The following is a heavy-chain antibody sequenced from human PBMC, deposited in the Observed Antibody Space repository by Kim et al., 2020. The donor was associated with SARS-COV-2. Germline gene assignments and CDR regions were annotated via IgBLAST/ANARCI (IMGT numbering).Heavy chain of an antibody. D-gene: IGHD1-26*01. Sequence: GGSLRLSCAASGFTFSSYGMHWVRQAPGKGLEWVAVISYDGSNKYYADSVKGRFTISRDNSKNTLYLQMNSLRAEDTAVYYCAKEQGGSYSWRPYYVYYGMDVWGQGTMVTVSS. CDR3: AKEQGGSYSWRPYYVYYGMDV. V-gene: IGHV3-30*18. CDR1: GFTFSSYG. J-gene: IGHJ6*02. CDR2: ISYDGSNK.